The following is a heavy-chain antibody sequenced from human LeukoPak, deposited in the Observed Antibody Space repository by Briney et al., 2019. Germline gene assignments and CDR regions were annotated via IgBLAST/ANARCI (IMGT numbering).Heavy chain of an antibody. D-gene: IGHD5-24*01. CDR3: ARHGMATIID. V-gene: IGHV4-39*01. J-gene: IGHJ4*02. Sequence: SETLSLTCTVSGGSISSYSWSWIRQPPGKGLELIGSFYYNGSTYYSPSLKSRATISAETSKNQFSLKLSSVTAADTAVFYCARHGMATIIDWGQGTLVTVSS. CDR2: FYYNGST. CDR1: GGSISSYS.